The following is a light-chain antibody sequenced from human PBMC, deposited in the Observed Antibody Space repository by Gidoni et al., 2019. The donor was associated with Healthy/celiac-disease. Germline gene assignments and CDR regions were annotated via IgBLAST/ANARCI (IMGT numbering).Light chain of an antibody. CDR1: QSISSW. CDR3: QQPVT. CDR2: KAS. J-gene: IGKJ1*01. V-gene: IGKV1-5*03. Sequence: DIQMTQSPSTLSASVGDRVTITCRASQSISSWLAWYQQKPGKAPKLLIYKASSLESGVPSRFSGSGSGTEFTLTISSLQPDDFATYYCQQPVTFGQGTKVEIK.